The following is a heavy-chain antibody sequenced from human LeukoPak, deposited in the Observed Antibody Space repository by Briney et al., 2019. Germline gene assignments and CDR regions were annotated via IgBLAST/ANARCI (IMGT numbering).Heavy chain of an antibody. J-gene: IGHJ1*01. CDR3: ARSGRWLQLVGSEYFQH. CDR2: IIPIFGIA. CDR1: GGTFSSYA. V-gene: IGHV1-69*04. D-gene: IGHD5-24*01. Sequence: XSVKVSCKASGGTFSSYAISWVRQAPGQGLEWMGRIIPIFGIANYAQKFQGRVTITADKSTSTAYMELSSLRSEDTAVYYCARSGRWLQLVGSEYFQHWGQGTLVTVSS.